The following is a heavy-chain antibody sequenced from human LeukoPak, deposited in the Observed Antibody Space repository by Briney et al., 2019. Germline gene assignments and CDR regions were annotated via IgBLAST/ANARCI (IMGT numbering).Heavy chain of an antibody. CDR1: GGTFSSYA. D-gene: IGHD3-22*01. Sequence: SVKVSCKASGGTFSSYAISWVRQAPGQGLEWMGGIIPIFGTANYAQKFQGRVTMTRDTSTSTVYMELSSLRSEDTAVYYCARDLAAVPNSSGYDDYWGQGTLVTVSS. J-gene: IGHJ4*02. CDR3: ARDLAAVPNSSGYDDY. V-gene: IGHV1-69*05. CDR2: IIPIFGTA.